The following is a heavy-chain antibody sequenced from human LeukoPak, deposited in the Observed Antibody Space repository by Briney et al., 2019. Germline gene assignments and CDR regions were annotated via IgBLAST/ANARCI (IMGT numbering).Heavy chain of an antibody. J-gene: IGHJ6*02. CDR3: ARQNGYAYYYYGMDV. Sequence: PSETLSLTCTVSGGSISSYYWSWIRQPPGKGLEWIGYISYSGSTNYNPSLKSRVTISVDTSKNQFSLKLSSVAAADTAVYYCARQNGYAYYYYGMDVWGQGTTVTVSS. V-gene: IGHV4-59*08. CDR2: ISYSGST. D-gene: IGHD5-12*01. CDR1: GGSISSYY.